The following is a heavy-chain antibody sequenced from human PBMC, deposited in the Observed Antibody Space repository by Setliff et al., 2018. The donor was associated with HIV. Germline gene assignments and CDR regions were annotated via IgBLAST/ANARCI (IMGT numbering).Heavy chain of an antibody. V-gene: IGHV4-59*11. CDR2: IYYSGST. CDR3: ARGLSIFGVATPGFYSFMDV. Sequence: SETLSLTCIVSGGSISSHYWSWIRQPPGKGLEWIGYIYYSGSTNYNPSLKSRVTISIDMSKKQVSLRLNSVTAADTAVYYCARGLSIFGVATPGFYSFMDVWGKGTTVTVSS. J-gene: IGHJ6*03. CDR1: GGSISSHY. D-gene: IGHD3-3*01.